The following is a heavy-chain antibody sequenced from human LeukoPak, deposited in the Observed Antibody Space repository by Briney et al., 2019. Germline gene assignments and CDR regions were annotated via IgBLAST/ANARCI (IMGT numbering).Heavy chain of an antibody. Sequence: GGSLRFSCAASGFTFSNYAMSWVRQAPGKGLEWVSAISGSGGSTYYADSMKGRFTISRDNSKNTMYLQMNSLRAEDTAIYYCAKQISSSPRDAFDIWGQGTMVTVSS. CDR1: GFTFSNYA. CDR3: AKQISSSPRDAFDI. J-gene: IGHJ3*02. CDR2: ISGSGGST. V-gene: IGHV3-23*01. D-gene: IGHD6-13*01.